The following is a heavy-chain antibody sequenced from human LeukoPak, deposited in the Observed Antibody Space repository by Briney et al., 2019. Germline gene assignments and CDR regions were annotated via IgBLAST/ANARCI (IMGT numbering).Heavy chain of an antibody. CDR1: GGSISSSSYY. CDR3: ASRSPEYSSSG. V-gene: IGHV4-39*07. CDR2: IYHSGST. Sequence: SETLSLTCTVSGGSISSSSYYWGWIRQPPGKGLEWIGYIYHSGSTYYNPSLKSRVTISVDRSKNQFSLKLSSVTAADTAVYYCASRSPEYSSSGWGQGTLVTVSS. J-gene: IGHJ4*02. D-gene: IGHD6-6*01.